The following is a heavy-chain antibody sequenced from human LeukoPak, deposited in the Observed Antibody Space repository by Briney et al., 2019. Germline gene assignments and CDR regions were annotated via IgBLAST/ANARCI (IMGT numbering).Heavy chain of an antibody. CDR2: ISSSSAYI. V-gene: IGHV3-21*01. CDR1: GFTFSSYS. CDR3: ARAGHSACKSGGDP. Sequence: GGPLRLSCAASGFTFSSYSMNWVRQAPGKGLEWVSSISSSSAYIYYADSMKGRFTISSDNAKSSMFLQMNSLRAEATAVYYCARAGHSACKSGGDPWGQGTLVTVSS. D-gene: IGHD1-26*01. J-gene: IGHJ5*02.